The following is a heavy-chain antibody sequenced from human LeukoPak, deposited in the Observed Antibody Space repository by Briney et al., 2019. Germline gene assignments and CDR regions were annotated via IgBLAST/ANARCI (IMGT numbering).Heavy chain of an antibody. J-gene: IGHJ4*02. CDR2: ISSSSSYI. D-gene: IGHD6-6*01. CDR3: ARDGAGLIGSSRNFDY. Sequence: GGSLRLSCAASGFTFSSYSMNWVRQAPGKGLEWVSSISSSSSYIYYAGSVKGRFTISRDNAKNSLYLQMNSLSAEDTAVYYCARDGAGLIGSSRNFDYWGQGTLVTVSS. CDR1: GFTFSSYS. V-gene: IGHV3-21*01.